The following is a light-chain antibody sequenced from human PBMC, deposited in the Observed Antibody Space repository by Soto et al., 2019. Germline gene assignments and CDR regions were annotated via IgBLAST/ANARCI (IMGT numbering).Light chain of an antibody. CDR1: QSISSW. CDR3: QQYNSYPLT. Sequence: IQMTQSTSTLSASVGDRVTITCRASQSISSWLAWYQQKPGKAPKLLIYKASSLESGVPSRFSGSGSGTEFTLTISSLQPDDFATYYCQQYNSYPLTFAGGTKVDIK. V-gene: IGKV1-5*03. CDR2: KAS. J-gene: IGKJ4*01.